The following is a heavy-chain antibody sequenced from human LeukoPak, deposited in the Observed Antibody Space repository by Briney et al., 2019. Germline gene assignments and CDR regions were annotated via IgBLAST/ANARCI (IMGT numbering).Heavy chain of an antibody. Sequence: GGSLRLSCAASGLTFSSYSMNWVRQAPGKGLEWVSSISSSSSYIYYADSVKGRFTISRDNAKNSLYLQMNSLRAEDTAVYYCARDPISYGPPAFDIWGQGTMVTVSS. CDR2: ISSSSSYI. D-gene: IGHD1-14*01. J-gene: IGHJ3*02. CDR3: ARDPISYGPPAFDI. CDR1: GLTFSSYS. V-gene: IGHV3-21*01.